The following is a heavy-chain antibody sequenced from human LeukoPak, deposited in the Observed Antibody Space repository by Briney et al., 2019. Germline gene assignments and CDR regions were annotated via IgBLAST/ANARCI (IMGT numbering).Heavy chain of an antibody. Sequence: SETLSLTCTVSGGSIRSYYWSWIRQPPGKGLEYIGYIYYTGSTNYNPSLKNRVTISLDTSKNQFSLNLSSMTAADTAVYYCARHLDSNVWYVIDYWGQGTLVTVSS. CDR1: GGSIRSYY. CDR2: IYYTGST. V-gene: IGHV4-59*08. CDR3: ARHLDSNVWYVIDY. D-gene: IGHD6-19*01. J-gene: IGHJ4*02.